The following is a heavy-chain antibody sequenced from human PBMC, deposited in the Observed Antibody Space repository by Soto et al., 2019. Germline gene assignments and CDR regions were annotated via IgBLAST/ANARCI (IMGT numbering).Heavy chain of an antibody. CDR3: ATYRKFFQI. D-gene: IGHD2-2*02. CDR1: GGSVSDKTYY. Sequence: PSETLSLTCSVSGGSVSDKTYYCSWILHPPGKGLEWIGFIYNSVSTYYNSSLKSRVTISVDRSKDHFFLNLTSVTAADTAVYYCATYRKFFQIWGQGTKVTVSS. V-gene: IGHV4-30-2*01. J-gene: IGHJ3*02. CDR2: IYNSVST.